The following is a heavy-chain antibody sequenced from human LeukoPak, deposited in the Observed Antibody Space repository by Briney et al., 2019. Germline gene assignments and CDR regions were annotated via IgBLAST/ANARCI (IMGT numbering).Heavy chain of an antibody. CDR1: GGSISSYY. V-gene: IGHV4-59*01. CDR2: IYYSGST. D-gene: IGHD2-15*01. J-gene: IGHJ4*02. CDR3: ARGPKWSGD. Sequence: SETLSPTCTVSGGSISSYYWTWIRQPPGKGLEWIGYIYYSGSTNYNPSLKSRVTISVDTSKNQFSLKLNSVTAADTAVYYCARGPKWSGDWGQGTLVTVSS.